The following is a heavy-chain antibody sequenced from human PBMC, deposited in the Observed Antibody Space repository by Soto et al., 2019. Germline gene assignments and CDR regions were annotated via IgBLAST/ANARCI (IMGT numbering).Heavy chain of an antibody. CDR2: INHSGST. J-gene: IGHJ5*02. CDR1: GGSFSGYY. V-gene: IGHV4-34*01. CDR3: ARRLPPYYYDSSGSAHPWFDP. D-gene: IGHD3-22*01. Sequence: PSETLSLTCAVYGGSFSGYYWSWIRQPPGKGLEWIGEINHSGSTNYNPSLKSRVTISVDTSKNQFSLKLSSVTAADTAVYYCARRLPPYYYDSSGSAHPWFDPWGQGTLVTVSS.